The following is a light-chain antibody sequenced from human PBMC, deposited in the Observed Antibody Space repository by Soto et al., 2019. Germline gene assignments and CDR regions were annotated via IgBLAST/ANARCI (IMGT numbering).Light chain of an antibody. CDR3: QQRSNWPPIT. V-gene: IGKV3-11*01. J-gene: IGKJ5*01. CDR2: GAS. CDR1: QGISSY. Sequence: EIVLTQSPATLSLSPGERATLSCRASQGISSYLAWSQQKPAQAPRLLIYGASNQATGIPARFSGSGSGTDFTLTISSLEPEDSAVYYCQQRSNWPPITFGQGTRLEIK.